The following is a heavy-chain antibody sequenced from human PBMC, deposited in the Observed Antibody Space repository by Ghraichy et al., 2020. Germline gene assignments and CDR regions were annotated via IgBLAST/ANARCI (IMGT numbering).Heavy chain of an antibody. D-gene: IGHD5-24*01. J-gene: IGHJ3*02. CDR2: IYYSGST. Sequence: SQTLSLTCTVSGGSISSYYWSWIRQPPGKGLEWIGYIYYSGSTNYNPSLKSRVTISVDTSKNQFSLKLSSVTAADTAVYYCAIDGYNWGVAFDIWGQGTMVTVSS. V-gene: IGHV4-59*01. CDR3: AIDGYNWGVAFDI. CDR1: GGSISSYY.